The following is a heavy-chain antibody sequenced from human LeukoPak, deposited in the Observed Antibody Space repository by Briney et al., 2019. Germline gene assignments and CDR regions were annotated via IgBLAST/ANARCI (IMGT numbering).Heavy chain of an antibody. CDR1: GYSLTSYW. D-gene: IGHD3-22*01. CDR2: IYPGDSDT. CDR3: ARSNLNYYDSSGYYPYFDY. Sequence: GESLKISCKGSGYSLTSYWIGWVRQMPGKGLEWMGIIYPGDSDTRYSPSFQGQVTISADKSISTAYLQWSSLKASDTAMYYCARSNLNYYDSSGYYPYFDYWGQGTLVTVSS. V-gene: IGHV5-51*01. J-gene: IGHJ4*02.